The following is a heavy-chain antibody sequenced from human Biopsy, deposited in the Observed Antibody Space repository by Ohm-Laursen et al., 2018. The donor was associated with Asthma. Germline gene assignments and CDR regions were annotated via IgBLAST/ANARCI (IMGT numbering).Heavy chain of an antibody. Sequence: SDTLSLTCHVYPGSFSGFYWTWIRQSPEKGLEWIGETNERGVTNNNPSLKSRVIISIDTYWNRMSLKLTSVTAADTAVYDCARGPELDVWGQGTTVTVSS. J-gene: IGHJ6*02. CDR3: ARGPELDV. CDR2: TNERGVT. CDR1: PGSFSGFY. V-gene: IGHV4-34*01.